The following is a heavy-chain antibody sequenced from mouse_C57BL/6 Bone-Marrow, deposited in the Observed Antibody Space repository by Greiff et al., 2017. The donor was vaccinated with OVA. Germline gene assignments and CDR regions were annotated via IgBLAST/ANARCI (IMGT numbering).Heavy chain of an antibody. V-gene: IGHV1-64*01. CDR2: IHPTSGSP. CDR1: GYTFTSYW. D-gene: IGHD1-1*01. J-gene: IGHJ2*01. CDR3: ARWCTTVVAVGY. Sequence: QVQLQQPGAELVKPGASVTLSCKASGYTFTSYWMHWVKQRPGHGLEWIGMIHPTSGSPKYNEKFKSKATLTVDKSSSTAYMQRSSLTSEDSAVYYCARWCTTVVAVGYWGQGTTLTVSS.